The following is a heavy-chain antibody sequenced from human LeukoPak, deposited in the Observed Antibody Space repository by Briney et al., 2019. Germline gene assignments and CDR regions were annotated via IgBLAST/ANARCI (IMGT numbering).Heavy chain of an antibody. V-gene: IGHV4-59*12. CDR3: ARGGLSSSYSY. CDR1: GGSISSYY. J-gene: IGHJ4*02. D-gene: IGHD6-6*01. Sequence: PSETLSLTCTVSGGSISSYYWSWIRQPPGKGLEWIGYIYYSGSTNYNPSLKSRVTISVDTSKNQFSLKLSSVTAADTAVYYCARGGLSSSYSYWGQGTLVTVSS. CDR2: IYYSGST.